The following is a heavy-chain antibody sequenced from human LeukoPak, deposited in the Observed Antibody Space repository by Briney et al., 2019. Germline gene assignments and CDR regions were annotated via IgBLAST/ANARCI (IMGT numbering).Heavy chain of an antibody. J-gene: IGHJ3*02. CDR2: IWYDGSNK. CDR1: GFTFSSYG. CDR3: ARDYPLVLRYFDWLLGGAFDI. D-gene: IGHD3-9*01. Sequence: GRSLRLSCAASGFTFSSYGMHWVRQAPGKGLEWVAVIWYDGSNKYYADSVKGRFTISRDNSKNTLYLQMNSLRAEDMAVYYCARDYPLVLRYFDWLLGGAFDIWGQGTMVTVSS. V-gene: IGHV3-33*01.